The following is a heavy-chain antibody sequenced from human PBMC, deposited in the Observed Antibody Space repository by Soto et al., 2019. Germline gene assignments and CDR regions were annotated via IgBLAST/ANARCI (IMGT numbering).Heavy chain of an antibody. J-gene: IGHJ4*02. CDR3: AREQTAPLFNYFDY. CDR1: GIILDNYA. V-gene: IGHV3-23*01. CDR2: LSGSGSTA. D-gene: IGHD5-18*01. Sequence: PWGTLRLSCAASGIILDNYAMNWVRKAPGKGLEWASALSGSGSTAYYADSVKCLFTISRDNSYNTLYLHMNSLRTEDTAISYCAREQTAPLFNYFDYWGQGNLLTASS.